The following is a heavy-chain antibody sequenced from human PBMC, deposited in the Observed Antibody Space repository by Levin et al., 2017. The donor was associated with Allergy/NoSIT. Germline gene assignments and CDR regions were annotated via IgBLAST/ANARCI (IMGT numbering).Heavy chain of an antibody. Sequence: LSLTCAASGFTFSSYGMHWVRQAPGKGLEWVAVIWYDGSNKYYADSVKGRFTISRDNSKNTLYLQMNSLRAEDTAVYYCARDYLATTHYFDYWGQGTLVTVSS. V-gene: IGHV3-33*01. D-gene: IGHD1-26*01. CDR1: GFTFSSYG. CDR2: IWYDGSNK. J-gene: IGHJ4*02. CDR3: ARDYLATTHYFDY.